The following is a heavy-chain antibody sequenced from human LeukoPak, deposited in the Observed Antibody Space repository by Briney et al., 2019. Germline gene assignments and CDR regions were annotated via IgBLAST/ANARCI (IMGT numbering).Heavy chain of an antibody. CDR2: INTNTGNP. Sequence: ASVKVSCKASGYTFTSYAMNWVRQAPGQGLEWMGWINTNTGNPTYAQGFTGRFVFSLDTSVSTAYPQISSLKAEDTAVYYCARDGYSSSWYAFDIWGQGTMVTVSS. CDR1: GYTFTSYA. CDR3: ARDGYSSSWYAFDI. V-gene: IGHV7-4-1*02. D-gene: IGHD6-13*01. J-gene: IGHJ3*02.